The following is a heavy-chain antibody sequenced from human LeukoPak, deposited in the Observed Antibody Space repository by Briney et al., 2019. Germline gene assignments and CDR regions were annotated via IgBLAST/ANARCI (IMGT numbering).Heavy chain of an antibody. J-gene: IGHJ4*02. Sequence: ASVKVSCKASGYTFTSYGITWVRQAPGQGLEWMGWISAYNGNTNYAQKLQGRVTMTTDTSTSTAYMELRSLRSDDTAVYYCARQLWFGEIPAPRFDYWGQGTLVTVSS. CDR1: GYTFTSYG. CDR2: ISAYNGNT. CDR3: ARQLWFGEIPAPRFDY. V-gene: IGHV1-18*01. D-gene: IGHD3-10*01.